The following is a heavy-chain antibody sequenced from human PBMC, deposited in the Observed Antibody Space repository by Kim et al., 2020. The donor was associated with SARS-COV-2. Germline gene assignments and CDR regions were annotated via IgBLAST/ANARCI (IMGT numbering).Heavy chain of an antibody. V-gene: IGHV1-69*13. CDR2: IIPIFGTA. CDR1: GGTFSSYA. Sequence: SVKVSCKASGGTFSSYAISWVRQAPGQGLEWMGGIIPIFGTANYAQKFQGRVTITADESTSTAYMELSSLRSEDTAVYYCAPLRVAAAGSPPQEGFQHWGQGTLVTVSS. J-gene: IGHJ1*01. D-gene: IGHD6-13*01. CDR3: APLRVAAAGSPPQEGFQH.